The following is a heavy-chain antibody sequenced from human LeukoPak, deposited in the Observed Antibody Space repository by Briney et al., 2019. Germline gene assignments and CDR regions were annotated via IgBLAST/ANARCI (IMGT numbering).Heavy chain of an antibody. Sequence: GASVKVSCKASGYTFTSYGISWVRQAPGQGLEWMGWISAYNGNTNYAQKLQGRVTMTTDTSTSTAYMELRSLRSDDTAVYYWPRASYDILTGYKTDDYWGQGTLVTVSS. CDR2: ISAYNGNT. V-gene: IGHV1-18*01. D-gene: IGHD3-9*01. CDR3: PRASYDILTGYKTDDY. CDR1: GYTFTSYG. J-gene: IGHJ4*02.